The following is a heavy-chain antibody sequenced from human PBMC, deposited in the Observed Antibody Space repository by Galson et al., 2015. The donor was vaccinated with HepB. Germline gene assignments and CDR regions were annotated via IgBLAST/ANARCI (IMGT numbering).Heavy chain of an antibody. J-gene: IGHJ4*02. V-gene: IGHV3-15*01. CDR1: GFTFSNAW. D-gene: IGHD5-18*01. CDR3: TTFESYGKKAPDY. Sequence: SLRLSCAASGFTFSNAWMSWVRQAPGKGLEWVGRIKSKTDGGTTDYAAPVKGRFTISRDDSKNTLYLQMNSLKTEDTAVYYCTTFESYGKKAPDYWGQGTLVTVSS. CDR2: IKSKTDGGTT.